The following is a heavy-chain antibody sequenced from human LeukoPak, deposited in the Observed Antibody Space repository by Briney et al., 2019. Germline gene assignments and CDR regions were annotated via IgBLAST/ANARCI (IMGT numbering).Heavy chain of an antibody. J-gene: IGHJ4*02. CDR1: GFTFSNYE. CDR2: ISRSGNTI. CDR3: ARGFDY. Sequence: GGSLRLSCAASGFTFSNYEMNWVRQAPGKGLEWVSYISRSGNTIYYAHSVKGRFTISRDTAENSLYLQMNSLRPEDTAVYYCARGFDYWGQGTLVTVSS. V-gene: IGHV3-48*03.